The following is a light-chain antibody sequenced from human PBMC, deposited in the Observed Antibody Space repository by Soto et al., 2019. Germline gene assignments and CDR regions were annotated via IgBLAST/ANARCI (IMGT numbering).Light chain of an antibody. Sequence: QSALTQPASVSGSPVQSITISCTGTSSDVGGYKFVSWYQEHPGKAPKLMIYEVSNRPSGVSNRFSGSKSGNTASLTISGLQAEDEADYYCCSYTSSSTYVFGTGTKVTVL. V-gene: IGLV2-14*01. CDR3: CSYTSSSTYV. CDR2: EVS. J-gene: IGLJ1*01. CDR1: SSDVGGYKF.